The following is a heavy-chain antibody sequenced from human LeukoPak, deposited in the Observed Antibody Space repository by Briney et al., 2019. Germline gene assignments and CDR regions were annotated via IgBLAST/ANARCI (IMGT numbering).Heavy chain of an antibody. J-gene: IGHJ4*02. V-gene: IGHV3-21*01. D-gene: IGHD3-10*01. CDR3: ARDYGVAPTMDGYFDY. CDR2: ISSSSYI. Sequence: PGGSLRLSCAASGFTFSSYSMNWVRQAPGKGLEWVSSISSSSYIYYADSVKGRFTISRDNAKNSLYLQMNSLRAEDTAVYYCARDYGVAPTMDGYFDYWGQGTLVTVSS. CDR1: GFTFSSYS.